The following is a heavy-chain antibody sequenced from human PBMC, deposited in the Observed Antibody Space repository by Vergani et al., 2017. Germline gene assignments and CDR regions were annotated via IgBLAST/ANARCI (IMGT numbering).Heavy chain of an antibody. CDR1: GYNFTSYY. CDR3: ARERVLAHFDY. Sequence: QVQLVQSGAEVKKPGASVKVSCKASGYNFTSYYMHWVRQAPGQGLEWMGIINPSGGSTSCAQKFQGRVTMNRDTSTSTVDMELSSLVSEYTAVYYCARERVLAHFDYWGQGTLVTVSS. J-gene: IGHJ4*02. V-gene: IGHV1-46*01. CDR2: INPSGGST. D-gene: IGHD6-6*01.